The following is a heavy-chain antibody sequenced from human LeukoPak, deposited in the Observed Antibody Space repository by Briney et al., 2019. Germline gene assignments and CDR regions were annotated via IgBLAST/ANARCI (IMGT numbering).Heavy chain of an antibody. CDR2: IYYSGST. CDR3: AKSGGYGLIDY. J-gene: IGHJ4*02. D-gene: IGHD1-26*01. Sequence: SETLSLTCPVSGGSISSYYWSWIRQPPGKGLERIGYIYYSGSTNYNPSLESRVTISVDTSKTQFSLKLSSVTAADTAMYYCAKSGGYGLIDYWGQGTRVTVSS. V-gene: IGHV4-59*08. CDR1: GGSISSYY.